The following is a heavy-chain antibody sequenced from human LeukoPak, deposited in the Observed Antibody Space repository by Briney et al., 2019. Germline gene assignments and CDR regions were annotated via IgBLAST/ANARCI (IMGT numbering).Heavy chain of an antibody. J-gene: IGHJ4*02. CDR1: GGSVSGYY. CDR2: IFHTGNT. V-gene: IGHV4-59*02. CDR3: ARGHWGCEY. D-gene: IGHD7-27*01. Sequence: SETLSLTCTVSGGSVSGYYWSWIRQPPGNGLEWIGYIFHTGNTNYNPSLRSRVTISVDTSKNQFSLKLTSVTAADTAVYYCARGHWGCEYWGQGALVTVSS.